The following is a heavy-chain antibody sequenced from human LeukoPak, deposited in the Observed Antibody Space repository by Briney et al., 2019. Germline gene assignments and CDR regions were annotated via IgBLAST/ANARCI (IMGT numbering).Heavy chain of an antibody. Sequence: GGSLRLSCAASGFSFSDYAMMWVRQAPGEGLEGVSAICADGRGTDYSDSVKGLFTLSRDNAKNTVYLQMNSLRGEDAALYSCARRPGGTPDYWGLGTLVTVS. CDR2: ICADGRGT. CDR3: ARRPGGTPDY. J-gene: IGHJ4*02. V-gene: IGHV3-23*01. D-gene: IGHD1-26*01. CDR1: GFSFSDYA.